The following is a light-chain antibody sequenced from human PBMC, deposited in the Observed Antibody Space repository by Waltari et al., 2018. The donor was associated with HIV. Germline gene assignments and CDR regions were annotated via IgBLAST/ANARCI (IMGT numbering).Light chain of an antibody. V-gene: IGKV3-20*01. CDR2: GAS. Sequence: IVLTQSPGTLSLSQGERATLSCRASQSVSSSYLAWYQQKPGQAPRLLIYGASSRATGIPDRFSGSGSGTDFTLTISRLEPEDFAVYYCQQYGSSSLTFGGGTKVEIK. CDR1: QSVSSSY. J-gene: IGKJ4*01. CDR3: QQYGSSSLT.